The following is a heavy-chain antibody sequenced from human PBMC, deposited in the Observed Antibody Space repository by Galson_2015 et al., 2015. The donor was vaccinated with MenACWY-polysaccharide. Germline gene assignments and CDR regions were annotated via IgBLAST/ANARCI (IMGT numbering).Heavy chain of an antibody. V-gene: IGHV3-23*01. CDR3: AKDENRQYYYYYYGMDV. J-gene: IGHJ6*02. CDR1: GFTFSSYA. D-gene: IGHD1-14*01. Sequence: SLRLSCAASGFTFSSYAMSWVRQAPGKGLEWVSAISGSGGSTYYADSVKGRFTISRDNSKNTLYLQMNSLRAEDTAVYYCAKDENRQYYYYYYGMDVWGQGTTVTVSS. CDR2: ISGSGGST.